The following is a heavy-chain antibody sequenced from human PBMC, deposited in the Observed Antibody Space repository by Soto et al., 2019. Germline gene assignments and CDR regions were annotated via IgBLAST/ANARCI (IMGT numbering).Heavy chain of an antibody. CDR2: VYYSGST. V-gene: IGHV4-30-4*01. J-gene: IGHJ5*02. D-gene: IGHD3-22*01. Sequence: QVQLQESGPGLVKPSQTLSLTCTVSGGSISSGDYYWSWIRQPPGKGLEWIGYVYYSGSTYSNPSLKSRVTISLDTSKNQFSLKLSSVTAADTAGYYCDREGSAMIVTWGQGNLVTVSS. CDR3: DREGSAMIVT. CDR1: GGSISSGDYY.